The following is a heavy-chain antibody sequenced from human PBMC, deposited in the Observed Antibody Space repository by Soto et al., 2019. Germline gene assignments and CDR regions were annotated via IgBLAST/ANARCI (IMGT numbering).Heavy chain of an antibody. CDR1: GYTFTSYG. Sequence: ASVKVSCKASGYTFTSYGISWVRQAPGQGLEWMGWISGYNGNTNYAQKLQGRVTMNTDTSTSTAYMELRSLRSDDTAVYYCARERDRTTVSNAFDIWGQGTMVTVSS. CDR2: ISGYNGNT. CDR3: ARERDRTTVSNAFDI. V-gene: IGHV1-18*01. D-gene: IGHD1-1*01. J-gene: IGHJ3*02.